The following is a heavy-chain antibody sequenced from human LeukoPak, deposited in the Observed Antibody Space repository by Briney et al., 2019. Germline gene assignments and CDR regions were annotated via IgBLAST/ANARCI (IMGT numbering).Heavy chain of an antibody. Sequence: GGSLRLSCAASGFFFSDYYMSWIRQAPGKGLEWVSYISSSGSTRYYADSVKGRFTISRDNAKNSLYLQMNSLRAEDTAVYYCARGGYGDYANWFDPWGQGTLVTVSS. CDR3: ARGGYGDYANWFDP. J-gene: IGHJ5*02. CDR2: ISSSGSTR. V-gene: IGHV3-11*01. D-gene: IGHD4-17*01. CDR1: GFFFSDYY.